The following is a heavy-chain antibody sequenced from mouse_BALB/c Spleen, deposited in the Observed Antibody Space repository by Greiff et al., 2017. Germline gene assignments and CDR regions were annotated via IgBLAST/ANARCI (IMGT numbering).Heavy chain of an antibody. CDR3: ARVMGYAMDY. CDR1: GFTFTDYY. J-gene: IGHJ4*01. Sequence: EVKLMESGGGLVQPGGSLRLSCATSGFTFTDYYMSWVRQPPGKALEWLGFIRNKANGYTTEYSASVKGRFTISRDNSQSILYLQMNTLRAEDSATYYCARVMGYAMDYWGQGTSVTVSS. V-gene: IGHV7-3*02. CDR2: IRNKANGYTT.